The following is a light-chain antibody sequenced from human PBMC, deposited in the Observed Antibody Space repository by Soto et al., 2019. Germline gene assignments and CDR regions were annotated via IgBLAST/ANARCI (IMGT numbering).Light chain of an antibody. V-gene: IGKV1-27*01. J-gene: IGKJ2*01. CDR3: QKYNSAPHT. CDR1: QGISNY. CDR2: AAS. Sequence: DIQMTQSPSSLSASVGDRVTITCRASQGISNYLAWYQQKPGKVPKLLIYAASTLQSGVPSRFSGSGSGTDFNLTIRRLQPEDVATYYCQKYNSAPHTFGQGTKLEIK.